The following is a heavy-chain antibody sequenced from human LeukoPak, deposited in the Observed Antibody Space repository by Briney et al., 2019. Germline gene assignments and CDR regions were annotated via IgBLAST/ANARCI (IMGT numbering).Heavy chain of an antibody. CDR3: AKEIVVVPAANTDY. D-gene: IGHD2-2*01. J-gene: IGHJ4*02. V-gene: IGHV3-23*01. Sequence: GGSLRLSCAASGFTFSSYAMSWVRQAPGKGLEWVSAISGSGGSTYYADSVKGRFTISRDNSKNPLYLQMNSLRAEDTAVYYCAKEIVVVPAANTDYWGQGTLVTVSS. CDR2: ISGSGGST. CDR1: GFTFSSYA.